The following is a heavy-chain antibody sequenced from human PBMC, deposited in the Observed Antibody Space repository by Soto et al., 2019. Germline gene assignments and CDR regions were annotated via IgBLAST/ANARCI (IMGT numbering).Heavy chain of an antibody. CDR2: ITSSSTYV. CDR3: ARGGGNYYATDY. D-gene: IGHD1-26*01. Sequence: PGGSLRLSCAASGFNFNSYSINWVRQAPGKGLEWVSSITSSSTYVFYADSVKGRFTISRDNAKDSLFLQMNSLRAEDTALYYCARGGGNYYATDYWGQGTLVTVSS. V-gene: IGHV3-21*01. J-gene: IGHJ4*02. CDR1: GFNFNSYS.